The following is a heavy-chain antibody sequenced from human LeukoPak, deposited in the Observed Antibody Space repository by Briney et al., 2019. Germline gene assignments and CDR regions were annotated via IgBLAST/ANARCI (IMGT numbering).Heavy chain of an antibody. Sequence: SETLSLTCTVSGGSISSSSVYWGWIRQPPGKGLEWIATISYSGSTTSYNPSLKSRVTISVDTSKNQFSLKLNSVTAADTAVYYCARAADYDSSGYPYYFDYWGQGTLVTVSS. CDR2: ISYSGSTT. CDR1: GGSISSSSVY. CDR3: ARAADYDSSGYPYYFDY. V-gene: IGHV4-39*01. J-gene: IGHJ4*02. D-gene: IGHD3-22*01.